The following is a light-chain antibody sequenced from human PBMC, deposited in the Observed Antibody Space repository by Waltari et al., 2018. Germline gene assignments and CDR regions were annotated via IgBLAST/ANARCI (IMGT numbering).Light chain of an antibody. V-gene: IGKV3-20*01. CDR3: QQYGSSPFT. CDR2: GAS. Sequence: EIVLTQSPGTLSLSPGERATLSCRASQSVSSNYFAWYQQTTGQAPRLLIYGASSRATGIPDRFSGSGSGTDFTLTISRLEPEDFAVYYCQQYGSSPFTFGPGTNVDIK. J-gene: IGKJ3*01. CDR1: QSVSSNY.